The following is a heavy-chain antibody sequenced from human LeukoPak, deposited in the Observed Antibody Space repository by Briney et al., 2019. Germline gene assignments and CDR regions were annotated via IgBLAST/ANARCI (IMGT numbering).Heavy chain of an antibody. J-gene: IGHJ4*02. D-gene: IGHD1-26*01. V-gene: IGHV1-69*13. CDR2: IIPIFGTA. CDR1: GYTFTSYG. CDR3: AREGVGATKRGAFDY. Sequence: SVKVSGKASGYTFTSYGISWVRQAPGQGLEWMGGIIPIFGTANYAQKFQGRVTITADESTSTAYMELSSLRFEDTAVYYCAREGVGATKRGAFDYWGQGTLVTVSS.